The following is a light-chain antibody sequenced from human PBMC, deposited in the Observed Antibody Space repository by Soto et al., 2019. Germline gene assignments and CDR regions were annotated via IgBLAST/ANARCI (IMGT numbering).Light chain of an antibody. CDR1: QSISTY. CDR3: QQTYSTPPT. V-gene: IGKV1-39*01. J-gene: IGKJ1*01. CDR2: AAS. Sequence: DIQMTQSPSSLSASVGDRVTITCRASQSISTYLNWYQQKAGLAPKLLIYAASSLQSGVPSRFRGSGSGTDLTFTISSLQPKDFATYYCQQTYSTPPTFGQGTKVEIK.